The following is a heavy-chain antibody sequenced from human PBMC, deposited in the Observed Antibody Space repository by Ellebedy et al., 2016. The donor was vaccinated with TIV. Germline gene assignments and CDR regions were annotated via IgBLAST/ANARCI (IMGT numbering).Heavy chain of an antibody. CDR3: ARVSGGGGSPSDY. J-gene: IGHJ4*02. V-gene: IGHV4-59*01. D-gene: IGHD3-16*01. CDR1: GGSISSYY. Sequence: SETLSLTXTVSGGSISSYYWSWIRQSPGKGLEWIGYIYYNGFSNYNPSLRGRVTISVDTSRSQFSLKVTSVTAADTAVYYCARVSGGGGSPSDYWGPGIRVNVSS. CDR2: IYYNGFS.